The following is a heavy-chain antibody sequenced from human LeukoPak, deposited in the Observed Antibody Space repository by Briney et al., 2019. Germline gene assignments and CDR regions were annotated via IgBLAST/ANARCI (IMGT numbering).Heavy chain of an antibody. V-gene: IGHV4-61*02. D-gene: IGHD4-23*01. Sequence: SQTLSLTCTVSGGSISSGSYYWSWIRQPAGKGLEWIGRIYTSGSTNYNPSLKSRVTISVDTSKNQFSLKLSSVTAADTAVYYCARVGIDYGGNSGADAFDIWGQGTMVTVSS. CDR3: ARVGIDYGGNSGADAFDI. J-gene: IGHJ3*02. CDR1: GGSISSGSYY. CDR2: IYTSGST.